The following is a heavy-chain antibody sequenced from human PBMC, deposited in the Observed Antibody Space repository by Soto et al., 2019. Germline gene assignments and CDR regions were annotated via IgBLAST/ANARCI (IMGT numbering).Heavy chain of an antibody. CDR2: IKSKTDGGTK. J-gene: IGHJ3*02. D-gene: IGHD3-22*01. CDR3: TTYYYDSSPHASLDI. V-gene: IGHV3-15*07. CDR1: GFTFSNAW. Sequence: EVQLVESGGGLVKPGGSLRLSCAASGFTFSNAWMNWVRQAPGKGLEWVGRIKSKTDGGTKDYAAPVKGRFTISREDSKNTLYLQMNSLKTEDTAVYYCTTYYYDSSPHASLDIWGQGTMVTVSS.